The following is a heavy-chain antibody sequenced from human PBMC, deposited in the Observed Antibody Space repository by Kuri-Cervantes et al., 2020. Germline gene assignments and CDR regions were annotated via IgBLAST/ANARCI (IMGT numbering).Heavy chain of an antibody. V-gene: IGHV4-38-2*01. Sequence: SETLSLTCAVSGYSISSGYYWGWIRQPPGKGLEWIGSIYHSGSTYYNPSLKSRVTISVDTSKNQFSLKLSSVTAADTAVYYCARGPKYCTNGLCYRSDYWGQGTLVTVSS. CDR2: IYHSGST. D-gene: IGHD2-8*01. J-gene: IGHJ4*02. CDR3: ARGPKYCTNGLCYRSDY. CDR1: GYSISSGYY.